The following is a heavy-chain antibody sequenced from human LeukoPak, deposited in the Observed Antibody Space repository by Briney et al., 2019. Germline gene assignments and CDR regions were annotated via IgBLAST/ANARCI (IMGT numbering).Heavy chain of an antibody. D-gene: IGHD1-26*01. CDR3: ARDPSGSYYVGYFDY. CDR2: ISYDGSNK. J-gene: IGHJ4*02. Sequence: GGSLRLSCAASGFTFSSYAMHWVRQAPGKGLEWVAVISYDGSNKYYADSVKGRFTISRDNSKNTLHLQMNSLRAEDTAVYYCARDPSGSYYVGYFDYWGQGTLVTVSS. CDR1: GFTFSSYA. V-gene: IGHV3-30-3*01.